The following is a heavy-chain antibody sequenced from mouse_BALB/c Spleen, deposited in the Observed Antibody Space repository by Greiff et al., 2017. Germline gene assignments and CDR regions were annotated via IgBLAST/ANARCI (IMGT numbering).Heavy chain of an antibody. J-gene: IGHJ4*01. CDR3: ARNGNGAMDY. D-gene: IGHD2-1*01. CDR1: GYTFTSYY. CDR2: IYPGNVNT. V-gene: IGHV1S56*01. Sequence: QVQLQQSGPELVKPGASVRISCKASGYTFTSYYIHWVKQRPGQGLEWIGWIYPGNVNTKYNEKFKGKATLTADKSSSTAYMQLSSLTSEDSAVYFCARNGNGAMDYWGQGTSVTVSS.